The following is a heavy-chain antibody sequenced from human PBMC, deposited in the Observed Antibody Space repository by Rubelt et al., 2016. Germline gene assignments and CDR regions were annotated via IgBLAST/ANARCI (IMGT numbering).Heavy chain of an antibody. Sequence: QVQLQESGPGLVKPSETLSLTCSVSGGSISTYYWSWIRQPPGKGLEWIGYVFYTGSANYNPSLKSRVTISVDTSRNQFSLKLRQVTAADTAGYYCARNTKYSNWHGMNAWGQGTTVIVSS. CDR2: VFYTGSA. CDR3: ARNTKYSNWHGMNA. CDR1: GGSISTYY. D-gene: IGHD6-6*01. J-gene: IGHJ6*02. V-gene: IGHV4-59*08.